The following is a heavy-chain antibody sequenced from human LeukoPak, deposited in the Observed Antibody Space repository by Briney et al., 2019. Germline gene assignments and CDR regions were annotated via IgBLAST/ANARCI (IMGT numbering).Heavy chain of an antibody. CDR1: GGSISSGDYY. Sequence: SETLSLTCTVSGGSISSGDYYWSWIRQHPGKGLEWIGYIYYSGSTYYNPSLKSRVTISVDTSKNQFSLKLSSVTAADTAVYYCARASGGAARRRADYWGQGTLVTVSS. D-gene: IGHD6-6*01. CDR3: ARASGGAARRRADY. CDR2: IYYSGST. V-gene: IGHV4-31*03. J-gene: IGHJ4*02.